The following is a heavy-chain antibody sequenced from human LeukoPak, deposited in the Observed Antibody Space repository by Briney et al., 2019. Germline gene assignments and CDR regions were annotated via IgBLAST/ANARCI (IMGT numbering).Heavy chain of an antibody. V-gene: IGHV3-11*03. Sequence: PGGSLRLSCAASGFTFRDYYMSWIRQAPGKGLEWVSYISNSGGYIKKADSVEGRVTISRDNAKNSMYLQMNSLRAEDTAVYYCVRTCDAVTGAFDIWGQGTMVTVSS. D-gene: IGHD2-21*01. CDR2: ISNSGGYI. CDR3: VRTCDAVTGAFDI. J-gene: IGHJ3*02. CDR1: GFTFRDYY.